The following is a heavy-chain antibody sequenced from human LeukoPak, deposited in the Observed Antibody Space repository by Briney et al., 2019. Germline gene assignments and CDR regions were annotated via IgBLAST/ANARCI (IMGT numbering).Heavy chain of an antibody. V-gene: IGHV4-4*09. D-gene: IGHD6-13*01. CDR3: ARWGSAAAVYAFDI. CDR1: GGSVSSYY. CDR2: YFTSGST. Sequence: SETLSLTCTVSGGSVSSYYWSWVRQLPGKGLEWIGYYFTSGSTNYNPSLKSRVTISVTPSKNQFSLKLSSVTAADTAVYYCARWGSAAAVYAFDIWGQGTMVTVSS. J-gene: IGHJ3*02.